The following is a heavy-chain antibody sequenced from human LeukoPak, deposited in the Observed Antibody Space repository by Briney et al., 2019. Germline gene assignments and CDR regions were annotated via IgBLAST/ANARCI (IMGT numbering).Heavy chain of an antibody. D-gene: IGHD2-8*02. CDR3: ARDLVRHYMDV. CDR2: ISYDGSNK. V-gene: IGHV3-30-3*01. Sequence: GRSLRLSCAASGITFSSYAMHWVRQAPGKGLEWVAVISYDGSNKYYADSVKGRFTISRDNSKNTLYLQMNSLRAEDTAVYYCARDLVRHYMDVWGKGTTVTVSS. J-gene: IGHJ6*03. CDR1: GITFSSYA.